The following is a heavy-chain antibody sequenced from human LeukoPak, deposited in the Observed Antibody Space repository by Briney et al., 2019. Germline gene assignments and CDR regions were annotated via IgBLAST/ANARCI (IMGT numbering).Heavy chain of an antibody. D-gene: IGHD6-13*01. CDR1: GGSIGSSNYY. J-gene: IGHJ5*02. CDR3: ARDPAAAGKGAWFDP. V-gene: IGHV4-39*02. CDR2: IYSSGST. Sequence: SETLSLTCTVSGGSIGSSNYYWAWIRQPPGKGLEWIGSIYSSGSTYYKPSLKSRVTISVDTSKNQISLKLSSVTAADTAVYYCARDPAAAGKGAWFDPWGQGTLVTVSS.